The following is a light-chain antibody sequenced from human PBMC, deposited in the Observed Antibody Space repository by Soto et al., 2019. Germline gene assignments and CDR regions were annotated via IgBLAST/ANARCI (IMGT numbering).Light chain of an antibody. CDR3: QQGNSFPLT. V-gene: IGKV1-12*01. CDR2: AAT. CDR1: QDISSW. J-gene: IGKJ4*01. Sequence: DIPMTQSPSSVSASVGDRVTITCRASQDISSWLAWFQQKPGEAPRLLIYAATSLHSGVPSRFSGSGSGTDFPLTISSLQPEDFATYFCQQGNSFPLTFGGGTKVEIK.